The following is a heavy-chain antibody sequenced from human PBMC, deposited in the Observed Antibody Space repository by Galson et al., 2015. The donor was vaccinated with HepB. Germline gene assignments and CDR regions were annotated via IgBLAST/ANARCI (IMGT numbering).Heavy chain of an antibody. D-gene: IGHD6-13*01. CDR1: GFTFSSYA. V-gene: IGHV3-30*04. J-gene: IGHJ6*02. Sequence: SLRLSCAASGFTFSSYAMHWVRQAPGKGLEWVAVISYDGSNKYYADSVKGRFTISRDNSKNTLYLQMNSLRAEDTAVYYCARDQKAHYSSSWYVGLRYYYGMDVWGQGTTVTVSS. CDR2: ISYDGSNK. CDR3: ARDQKAHYSSSWYVGLRYYYGMDV.